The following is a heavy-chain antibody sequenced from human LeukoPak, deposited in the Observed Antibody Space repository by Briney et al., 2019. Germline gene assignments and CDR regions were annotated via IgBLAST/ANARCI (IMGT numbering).Heavy chain of an antibody. CDR1: GFTFSSYT. CDR3: ASPGFSGSWYEGRLLDY. Sequence: GGSLRLSCVASGFTFSSYTMNWVRQAPGKGLEWVSSITGDSSYIYYADSVKGRFTISRDNAKNSLYLQMNSLRAEDTAVYYCASPGFSGSWYEGRLLDYWGQGTLVTVAS. CDR2: ITGDSSYI. J-gene: IGHJ4*02. V-gene: IGHV3-21*04. D-gene: IGHD6-13*01.